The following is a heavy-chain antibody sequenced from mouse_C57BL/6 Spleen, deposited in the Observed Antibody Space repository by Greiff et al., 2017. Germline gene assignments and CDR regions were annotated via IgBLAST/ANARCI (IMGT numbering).Heavy chain of an antibody. CDR1: GFTFSDYG. CDR3: AIHYDGDAMDY. J-gene: IGHJ4*01. V-gene: IGHV5-17*01. Sequence: EVQLVESGGGLVKPGGSLKLSCAASGFTFSDYGMHWVRQAPEKGLEWVAYISSGSSTIYYADTVKGRFTLSRDNAKNTLFLQMTSLRSEDTAMYYCAIHYDGDAMDYWGQGTSVTVSS. D-gene: IGHD1-2*01. CDR2: ISSGSSTI.